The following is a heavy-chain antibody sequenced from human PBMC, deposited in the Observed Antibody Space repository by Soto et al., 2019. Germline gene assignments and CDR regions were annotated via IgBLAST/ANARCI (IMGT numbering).Heavy chain of an antibody. J-gene: IGHJ4*02. Sequence: GGSLRLSCAASGFTFSSYAMHWVRQAPGKGLEWVAVISYDGSNKYYADSVKGRFTISRDNSKNTLYLQMNSLRAEDTAVYYCARDIQQLKYYFDYWGQGTLVTVSS. V-gene: IGHV3-30-3*01. D-gene: IGHD6-13*01. CDR2: ISYDGSNK. CDR3: ARDIQQLKYYFDY. CDR1: GFTFSSYA.